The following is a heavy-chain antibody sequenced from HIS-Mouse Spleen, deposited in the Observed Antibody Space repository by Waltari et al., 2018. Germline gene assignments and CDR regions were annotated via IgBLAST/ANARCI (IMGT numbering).Heavy chain of an antibody. J-gene: IGHJ2*01. CDR2: IYYSGRT. D-gene: IGHD6-13*01. Sequence: QLQLQESGPGLVKPSETLSLTCTVSGGSISSSSYYWGWIRQPPGKGLEWIGSIYYSGRTYSNPSLKSRVTISVDTSKNRFSLKLSSVTAADTAVYYCAREIPYSSSWYDWYFDLWGRGTLVTVSS. CDR1: GGSISSSSYY. V-gene: IGHV4-39*07. CDR3: AREIPYSSSWYDWYFDL.